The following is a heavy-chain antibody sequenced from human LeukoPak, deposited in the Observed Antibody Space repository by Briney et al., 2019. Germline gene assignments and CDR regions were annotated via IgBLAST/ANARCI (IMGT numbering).Heavy chain of an antibody. V-gene: IGHV3-74*01. CDR3: ATEYSSSWYNWFDP. D-gene: IGHD6-13*01. Sequence: GGSLRLSCAASGFIFSSYWIHWVRQAPGKGLVWVSRINSDGSSTSYADSVKGRFTISRDNAKNTLYLQMNSLRAEDTAVYYCATEYSSSWYNWFDPWGQGTLVTVSS. CDR1: GFIFSSYW. J-gene: IGHJ5*02. CDR2: INSDGSST.